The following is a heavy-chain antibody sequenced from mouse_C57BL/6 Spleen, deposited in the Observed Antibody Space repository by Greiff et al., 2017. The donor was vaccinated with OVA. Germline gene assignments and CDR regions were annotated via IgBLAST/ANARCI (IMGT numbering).Heavy chain of an antibody. CDR3: AGLLRDAMDY. V-gene: IGHV1-64*01. J-gene: IGHJ4*01. CDR2: IHPNSGST. Sequence: QVQLQQPGAELVQPGASVKLSCKASGYTFTSYWMHWVKQRPGQGLEWIGMIHPNSGSTNYNEKFKSKATLTVDKSSSTAYMQLSSLTSEDSAVYYCAGLLRDAMDYWGQGTSVTVSS. CDR1: GYTFTSYW. D-gene: IGHD2-3*01.